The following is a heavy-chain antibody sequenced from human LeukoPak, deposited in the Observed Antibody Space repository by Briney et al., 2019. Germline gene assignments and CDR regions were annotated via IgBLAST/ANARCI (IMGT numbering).Heavy chain of an antibody. D-gene: IGHD6-19*01. Sequence: PGGSLRLSCAASGFTFSSYGMHWVRQAPGKGLEWVAVISYDGSNKYYADSVKGRFTISRDNSKNTLYLQMNSLRAEDTAVYYCAKAGQGAAVAGSFDIWGQGTMVTVSS. CDR2: ISYDGSNK. CDR1: GFTFSSYG. CDR3: AKAGQGAAVAGSFDI. J-gene: IGHJ3*02. V-gene: IGHV3-30*18.